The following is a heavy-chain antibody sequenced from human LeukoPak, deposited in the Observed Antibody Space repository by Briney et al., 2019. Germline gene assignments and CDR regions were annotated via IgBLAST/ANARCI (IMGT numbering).Heavy chain of an antibody. CDR2: ISGSGGNT. J-gene: IGHJ5*02. CDR1: GFTFSSYD. D-gene: IGHD2-8*01. V-gene: IGHV3-23*01. Sequence: PGGSLRLSCAASGFTFSSYDMSWVRQAPGKGLEWVSHISGSGGNTYYADSVKGRFTISRDNSKNTLYLQMNSLRAEDTAVYYCAKDQAVLMVYADNWFDPWGQGTLVTVSS. CDR3: AKDQAVLMVYADNWFDP.